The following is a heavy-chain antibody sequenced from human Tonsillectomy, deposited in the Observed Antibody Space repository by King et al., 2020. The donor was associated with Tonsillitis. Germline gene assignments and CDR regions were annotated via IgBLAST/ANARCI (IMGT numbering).Heavy chain of an antibody. V-gene: IGHV3-30*18. CDR1: GFTFSSYG. Sequence: QLVQSGGGVVQPGRSLRLSCAASGFTFSSYGMHWVRQAPGKGLEWVAVISYDGSNKYYADSVKGRFTISRDNSKNTLYLQMNSLRPEDTAVYYCAKVLVVLRFLEWLTYGMDVWGQGTTVTVSS. J-gene: IGHJ6*02. D-gene: IGHD3-3*01. CDR3: AKVLVVLRFLEWLTYGMDV. CDR2: ISYDGSNK.